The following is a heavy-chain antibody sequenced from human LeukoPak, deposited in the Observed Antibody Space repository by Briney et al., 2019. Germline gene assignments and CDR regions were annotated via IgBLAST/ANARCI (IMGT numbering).Heavy chain of an antibody. CDR3: AELGITMIGGV. J-gene: IGHJ6*04. CDR2: INSDGSTT. D-gene: IGHD3-10*02. CDR1: GFTFSRYW. Sequence: GGSLRLSCAASGFTFSRYWMHWVRQGPGKGLGWVSRINSDGSTTTYADSVKGRFTISRDNAKNSLYLQMNSLRAEDTAVYYCAELGITMIGGVWGKGTTVTISS. V-gene: IGHV3-74*03.